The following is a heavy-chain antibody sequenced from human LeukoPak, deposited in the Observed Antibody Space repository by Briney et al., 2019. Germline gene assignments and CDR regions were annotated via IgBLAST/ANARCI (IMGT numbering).Heavy chain of an antibody. CDR1: GGSISSYY. J-gene: IGHJ4*02. CDR2: IYYSGST. CDR3: ARGGGGIAAAGTFDY. D-gene: IGHD6-13*01. V-gene: IGHV4-59*08. Sequence: SETLSLTCTVSGGSISSYYWSWIRQPPGKGLEWIGYIYYSGSTNYNPSLKSRVTISVDTSKNQFSLKLSSVTAVDTAVYYCARGGGGIAAAGTFDYWGQGTLVTVSS.